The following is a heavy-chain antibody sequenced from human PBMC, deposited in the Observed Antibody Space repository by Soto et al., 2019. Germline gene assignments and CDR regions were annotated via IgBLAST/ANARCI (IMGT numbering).Heavy chain of an antibody. V-gene: IGHV3-30-3*01. CDR2: ISFDGTKK. J-gene: IGHJ6*02. CDR3: AREDDYGYRYINYGLDV. Sequence: GGSLRLSCAASGFTFNIYAFHWAPQAPGKGLERVAVISFDGTKKYYSDSVKGRFTISRDNLKNTLYLQMNNLRVEDAALYFCAREDDYGYRYINYGLDVWGQGTTVTVSS. D-gene: IGHD4-17*01. CDR1: GFTFNIYA.